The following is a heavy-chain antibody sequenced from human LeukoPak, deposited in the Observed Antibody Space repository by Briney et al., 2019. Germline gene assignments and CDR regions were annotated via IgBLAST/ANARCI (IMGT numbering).Heavy chain of an antibody. CDR1: GFTFSSYS. D-gene: IGHD3-16*01. V-gene: IGHV3-21*04. Sequence: KPGGSLRLSCAASGFTFSSYSMNWVRQAPGKGLEWVSSISSSSSYIYYADSVKGRFTISRDNSKNTLYLQVNSLRAEDTAIYYCATRLSRDAFDIWGQGTMVTVSS. CDR3: ATRLSRDAFDI. CDR2: ISSSSSYI. J-gene: IGHJ3*02.